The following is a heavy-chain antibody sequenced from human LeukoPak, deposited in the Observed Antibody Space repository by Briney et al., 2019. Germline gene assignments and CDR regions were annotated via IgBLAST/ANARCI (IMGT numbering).Heavy chain of an antibody. Sequence: ASVKVSCKASGYTFTGYYMHWVRQAPGQGLEWMGGIIPIFGTANYAQKFQGRVTITADESTSTAYMELSSLRSEDTAVYYCARDRNQLLPFNWFDPWGQGTLVTVSS. CDR1: GYTFTGYY. D-gene: IGHD2-2*01. CDR3: ARDRNQLLPFNWFDP. V-gene: IGHV1-69*13. CDR2: IIPIFGTA. J-gene: IGHJ5*02.